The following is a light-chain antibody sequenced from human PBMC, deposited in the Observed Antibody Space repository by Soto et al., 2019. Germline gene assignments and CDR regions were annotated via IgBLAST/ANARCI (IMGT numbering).Light chain of an antibody. CDR2: GAS. CDR1: QSVSSN. V-gene: IGKV3-15*01. J-gene: IGKJ1*01. CDR3: QQYNNWPQT. Sequence: EIVMTQSPATLSVSPGERATLSCRASQSVSSNLAWYQQKPGQAPRRLLYGASTRATGIPARCSGSGSGTKFTITISSMQSEDFAVYYCQQYNNWPQTFGQGTKVEIK.